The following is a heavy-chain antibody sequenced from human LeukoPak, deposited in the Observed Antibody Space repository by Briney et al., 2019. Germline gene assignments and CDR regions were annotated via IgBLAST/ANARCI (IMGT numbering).Heavy chain of an antibody. D-gene: IGHD6-25*01. CDR3: ARVNSLGDSSGPVDY. V-gene: IGHV5-51*01. CDR1: GYSFTSYW. CDR2: IYPGDSDT. J-gene: IGHJ4*02. Sequence: GESLKISCTGSGYSFTSYWIGWVRQMPGKGLEWMGIIYPGDSDTRYSPSFQGQVTISADKSISTAYLQWSSLKASDTAMYYCARVNSLGDSSGPVDYWGQGTLVTVSS.